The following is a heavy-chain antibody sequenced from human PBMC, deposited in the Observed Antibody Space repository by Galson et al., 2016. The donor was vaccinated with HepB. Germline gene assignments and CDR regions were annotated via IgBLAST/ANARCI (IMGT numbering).Heavy chain of an antibody. CDR3: ARGFSVYAALDS. Sequence: SLRLSCAASGFSVSSDYMNWVRQAPGKGLEWVSVIYSGGTTFYADSVKGRFTISRDNSNNTLYFQMNSLKAEDTAVYYCARGFSVYAALDSWGQGTMVTVAS. V-gene: IGHV3-53*01. CDR2: IYSGGTT. CDR1: GFSVSSDY. D-gene: IGHD2-8*01. J-gene: IGHJ3*02.